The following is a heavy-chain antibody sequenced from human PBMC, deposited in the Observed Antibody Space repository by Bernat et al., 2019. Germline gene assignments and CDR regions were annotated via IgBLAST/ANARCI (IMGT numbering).Heavy chain of an antibody. CDR3: AKGSNSWYAGWFDP. V-gene: IGHV3-30*18. D-gene: IGHD6-13*01. Sequence: QVQLVESGGGMVQPGRSLRLSCAASGFTFSSYGMHWVRQAPGKGLEWVAVISYDGSNKYYADSVKGRFTISRDNSKNTLYLQMNSLRAEDTAVYYCAKGSNSWYAGWFDPWGQGTLVTVSS. J-gene: IGHJ5*02. CDR1: GFTFSSYG. CDR2: ISYDGSNK.